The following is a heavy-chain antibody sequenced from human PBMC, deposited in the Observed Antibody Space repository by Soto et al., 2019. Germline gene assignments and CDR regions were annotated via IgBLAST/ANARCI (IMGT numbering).Heavy chain of an antibody. V-gene: IGHV1-69*13. CDR2: IIPIFGTA. Sequence: ASVKVSCKASGVTFSSYAISWVRQAPGQGLEWMGGIIPIFGTANYAQKFQGRVTITADESTSTAYMELSSLRSEDTAVYYCARGGPYIVVATGGAFDIWGQGTMVTVSS. D-gene: IGHD2-15*01. CDR1: GVTFSSYA. J-gene: IGHJ3*02. CDR3: ARGGPYIVVATGGAFDI.